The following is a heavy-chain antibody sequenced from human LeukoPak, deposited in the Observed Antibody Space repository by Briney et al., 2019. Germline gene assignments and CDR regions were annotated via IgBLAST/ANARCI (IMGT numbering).Heavy chain of an antibody. Sequence: PSETLSLTCAVYGGSFSGYYWSWIRQPPGKGLEWVGEINHSGSTNYNPSLKSRVTISVDTSKNQFSLKLSSVTAADTAVYYCARARRYSGYGRLPYYYYGMDVWGQGTTVTVSS. CDR1: GGSFSGYY. CDR2: INHSGST. J-gene: IGHJ6*02. CDR3: ARARRYSGYGRLPYYYYGMDV. D-gene: IGHD5-12*01. V-gene: IGHV4-34*01.